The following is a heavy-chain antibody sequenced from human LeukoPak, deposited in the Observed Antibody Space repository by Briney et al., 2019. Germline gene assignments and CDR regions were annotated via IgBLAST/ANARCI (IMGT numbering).Heavy chain of an antibody. J-gene: IGHJ6*02. CDR3: ARGGSWFGELKGRYYYYGMDV. Sequence: PGGSLRLSCAVSGFTFSDYYMSWIRQAPGKGLEWVSYISSSGSTIYYADSVKGRFTISRDNAKNSLYLQMNSLRAEDTAVYYCARGGSWFGELKGRYYYYGMDVWGQGTTVTVSS. D-gene: IGHD3-10*01. CDR2: ISSSGSTI. CDR1: GFTFSDYY. V-gene: IGHV3-11*01.